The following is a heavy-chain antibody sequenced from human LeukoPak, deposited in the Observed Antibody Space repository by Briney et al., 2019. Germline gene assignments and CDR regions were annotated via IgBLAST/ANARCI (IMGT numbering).Heavy chain of an antibody. CDR3: TNTGTYSIY. J-gene: IGHJ4*02. D-gene: IGHD2-15*01. CDR1: GFIFSTYE. CDR2: ITSSGTT. V-gene: IGHV3-23*01. Sequence: GGSLRLSCAASGFIFSTYEMNWVRQAPGKGLEWVSSITSSGTTNYADSVKDRFVISRDNSKDTLFLQMNSLRVEDTALYYCTNTGTYSIYWGQGTLVTVSS.